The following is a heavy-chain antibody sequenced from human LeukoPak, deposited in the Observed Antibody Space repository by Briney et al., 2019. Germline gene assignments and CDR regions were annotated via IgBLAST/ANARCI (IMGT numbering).Heavy chain of an antibody. CDR2: IKQDGSEK. J-gene: IGHJ4*02. D-gene: IGHD3-3*01. Sequence: PGGSLSLSCAASGFTFSRYWMSWVRQAPGKGLEWVADIKQDGSEKYYVDSVKGRFTISRDNAKNSLYLQMNSLRAEDTAVYHCARDGDITIFGVVDYWGQGTLVTVSS. CDR3: ARDGDITIFGVVDY. CDR1: GFTFSRYW. V-gene: IGHV3-7*03.